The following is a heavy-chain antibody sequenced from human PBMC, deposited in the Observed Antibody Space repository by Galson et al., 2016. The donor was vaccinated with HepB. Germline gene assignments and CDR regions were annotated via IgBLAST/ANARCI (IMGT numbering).Heavy chain of an antibody. CDR3: ARSPRVSVAAYFFDY. Sequence: ETLSLTCAVSGGSMGSPNWWSRVRQTPGRGLEWIGEIYHSGSTKYNPSLGSRVTMSIDKSNNQFSLEVTSVTAADTAIYYCARSPRVSVAAYFFDYWGQGTLVIVSS. J-gene: IGHJ4*02. D-gene: IGHD6-19*01. CDR1: GGSMGSPNW. CDR2: IYHSGST. V-gene: IGHV4-4*02.